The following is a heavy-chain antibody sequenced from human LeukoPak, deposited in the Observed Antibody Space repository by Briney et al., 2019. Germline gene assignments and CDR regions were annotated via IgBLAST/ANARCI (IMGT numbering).Heavy chain of an antibody. CDR1: GGTFSSYA. CDR2: IIPIFGTA. CDR3: ARVGGEQQPFFQH. V-gene: IGHV1-69*13. D-gene: IGHD6-13*01. J-gene: IGHJ1*01. Sequence: SVKVSCKASGGTFSSYAISWVRQAPGQGLEWMGGIIPIFGTANYAQKFQGRVTITADESTSTAYMELSSLRSEDTAVYYCARVGGEQQPFFQHWGQGTLVTVSS.